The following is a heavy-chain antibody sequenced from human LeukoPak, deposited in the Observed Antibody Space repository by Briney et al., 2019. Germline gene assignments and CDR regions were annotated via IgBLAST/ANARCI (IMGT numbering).Heavy chain of an antibody. CDR3: ARELVSSGTGYFDL. J-gene: IGHJ2*01. V-gene: IGHV1-8*03. D-gene: IGHD3-10*02. CDR1: GYTFSSYE. CDR2: INPNSSKT. Sequence: ASVKVSCKSSGYTFSSYEINWVRQAAGQGLEWMGWINPNSSKTDHAQKFQGRVTITRDTSISTAYLELSSLRSEDTAVYYCARELVSSGTGYFDLWGRGTLVTVSS.